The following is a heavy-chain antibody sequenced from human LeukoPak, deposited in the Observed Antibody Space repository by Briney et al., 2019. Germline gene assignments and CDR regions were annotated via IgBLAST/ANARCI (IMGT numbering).Heavy chain of an antibody. Sequence: PGGSLRLSCAASGFTFSTYWMHWVRQAPGKGLVWVSRIKGDGTITTYADSVRGRFTISRDNAKNSLYLQMNSLRAEDTAVYYCARGTLLDAFDIWGQGTMVTVSS. D-gene: IGHD2-15*01. CDR1: GFTFSTYW. CDR2: IKGDGTIT. CDR3: ARGTLLDAFDI. J-gene: IGHJ3*02. V-gene: IGHV3-74*03.